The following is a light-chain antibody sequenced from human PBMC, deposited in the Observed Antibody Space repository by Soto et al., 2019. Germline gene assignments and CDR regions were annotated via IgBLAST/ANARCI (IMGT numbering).Light chain of an antibody. CDR3: PQFNSYPRT. V-gene: IGKV1-13*02. Sequence: AIQLTQSPSSLSASVGDRVTITCRASQGISSALAWYRQKPGKAPKLLIYDASSLESGVPSRFSGSGSGTDFTLTISSLQPEDFATYYCPQFNSYPRTFGQGTKVEIK. CDR1: QGISSA. CDR2: DAS. J-gene: IGKJ1*01.